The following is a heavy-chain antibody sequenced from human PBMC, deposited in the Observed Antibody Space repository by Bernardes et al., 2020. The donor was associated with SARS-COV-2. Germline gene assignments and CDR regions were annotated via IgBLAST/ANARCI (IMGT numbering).Heavy chain of an antibody. CDR1: GFTFSNYG. V-gene: IGHV3-30*18. CDR3: AKDLSIAAADYYFDY. Sequence: GGSLRLSCAASGFTFSNYGMHWVRQAPGKGLDWVAVISYDGGNKYCADSVEGRFTISRDNSKNTLYLQMNSLGAEDTAVYYCAKDLSIAAADYYFDYWGQGTLVTVSS. CDR2: ISYDGGNK. D-gene: IGHD6-13*01. J-gene: IGHJ4*02.